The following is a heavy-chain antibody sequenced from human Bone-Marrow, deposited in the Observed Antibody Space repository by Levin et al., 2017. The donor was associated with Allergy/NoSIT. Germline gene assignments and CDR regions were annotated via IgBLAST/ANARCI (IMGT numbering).Heavy chain of an antibody. CDR3: ARGLLTELDY. V-gene: IGHV3-48*03. Sequence: QSGGSLRLSCATSGFTFSSSEMNWVRQAPGKGLEWVSSITSRSDVIYYADSVKGRFTISRDNAKNSVFLQMTYLRVEDTAIYYCARGLLTELDYWGQGSLVTVSS. CDR2: ITSRSDVI. D-gene: IGHD1-26*01. J-gene: IGHJ4*02. CDR1: GFTFSSSE.